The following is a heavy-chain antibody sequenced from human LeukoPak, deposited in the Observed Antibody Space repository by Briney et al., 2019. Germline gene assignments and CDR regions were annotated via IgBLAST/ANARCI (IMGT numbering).Heavy chain of an antibody. V-gene: IGHV4-34*01. CDR1: SRSFNGYY. J-gene: IGHJ4*02. CDR2: INHSGST. CDR3: ASASGYDKSSFFDY. Sequence: PSETLSLTCALYSRSFNGYYWRWIRHPPEGGLEWIGEINHSGSTNYNPSFRSRVTISVDTSKNQFSLKLSSVTAADTAVYYCASASGYDKSSFFDYWGQGTRVTVSA. D-gene: IGHD5-12*01.